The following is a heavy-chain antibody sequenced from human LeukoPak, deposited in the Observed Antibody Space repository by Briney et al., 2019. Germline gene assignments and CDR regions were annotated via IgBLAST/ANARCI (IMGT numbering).Heavy chain of an antibody. CDR1: GGSFSAYY. J-gene: IGHJ5*02. CDR3: ARDSGTTGEVKFDP. V-gene: IGHV4-34*01. CDR2: INHTGST. Sequence: SETLSLTCAVYGGSFSAYYWSWIRQPPGKGLEWIGEINHTGSTSYNPSLKSRVTISVDTSKNQFSLKLNSVTAADTAVYYCARDSGTTGEVKFDPWGQGTLVTVSS. D-gene: IGHD3-10*01.